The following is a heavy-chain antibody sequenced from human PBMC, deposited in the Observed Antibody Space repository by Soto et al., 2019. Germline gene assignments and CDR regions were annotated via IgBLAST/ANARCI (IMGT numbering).Heavy chain of an antibody. D-gene: IGHD6-19*01. V-gene: IGHV4-30-2*01. Sequence: QLQLQESGSGLVKPSQTLSLTCAVSGGPISSGGYSWGWIRQPPGKGLEWIGYIYHGSTYYNPSLKSRVTISVDRSKNQFSLKLSSVTAADTAVYYCARAVGLVAVAVDYWGQGTLVTVSS. J-gene: IGHJ4*02. CDR3: ARAVGLVAVAVDY. CDR1: GGPISSGGYS. CDR2: IYHGST.